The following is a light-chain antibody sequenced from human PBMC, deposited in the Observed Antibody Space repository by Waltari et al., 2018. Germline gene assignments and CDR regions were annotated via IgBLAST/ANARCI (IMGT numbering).Light chain of an antibody. Sequence: QSVLTQPPSVSGAPGQILTISCTGSSSDIGAGFHVPWYQQLPGTAPKPLTYATNKRPSGVPDRFSASRSGASASLAIAGLQAEDEADYYCQSYDNSLRAWVFGGGTKLTVL. CDR2: ATN. CDR1: SSDIGAGFH. CDR3: QSYDNSLRAWV. V-gene: IGLV1-40*01. J-gene: IGLJ3*02.